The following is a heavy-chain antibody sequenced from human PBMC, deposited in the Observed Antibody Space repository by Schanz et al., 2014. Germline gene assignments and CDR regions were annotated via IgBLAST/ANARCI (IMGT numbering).Heavy chain of an antibody. Sequence: EVQLVESGGGLVEPGGSLRLSCEASGFTFDDYAMHWVRQAPGKGLEWVSGISWNSGSIGYADSVKGRFTISRDDAKNSLYLQMNSLRAEDTALYYCAKDRQNRVNRVGYYYGMDVWGQGTTVTVSS. V-gene: IGHV3-9*01. J-gene: IGHJ6*02. CDR1: GFTFDDYA. CDR2: ISWNSGSI. CDR3: AKDRQNRVNRVGYYYGMDV. D-gene: IGHD3-16*01.